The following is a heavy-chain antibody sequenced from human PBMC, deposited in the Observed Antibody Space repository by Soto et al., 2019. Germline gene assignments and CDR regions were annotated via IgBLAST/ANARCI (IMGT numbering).Heavy chain of an antibody. D-gene: IGHD2-2*01. CDR3: ARGRSTSPRGYYYYYYYGMDV. J-gene: IGHJ6*02. Sequence: SETLSLTCAVYGGSFSGYYWSWIRQPPGKGLEWIGEINHSGSTNYNPSLKSRVTISVDTSKNQFSLKLSSVTAADTAVYYCARGRSTSPRGYYYYYYYGMDVWGQGTTVT. CDR1: GGSFSGYY. V-gene: IGHV4-34*01. CDR2: INHSGST.